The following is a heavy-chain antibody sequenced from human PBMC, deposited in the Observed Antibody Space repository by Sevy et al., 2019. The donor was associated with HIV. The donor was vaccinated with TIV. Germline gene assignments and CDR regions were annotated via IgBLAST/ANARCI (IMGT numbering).Heavy chain of an antibody. V-gene: IGHV3-23*01. CDR1: GFTFSSYA. Sequence: GALRLSCAASGFTFSSYAMSWVRQAPGKGLEWVSAISGSGGSTYYADSVKGRFTISRDNSKNTLYLQMNSLRAEDTAVYYCAKDRFYDSSGYHSLIFDYWGQGTLVTVSS. D-gene: IGHD3-22*01. CDR3: AKDRFYDSSGYHSLIFDY. J-gene: IGHJ4*02. CDR2: ISGSGGST.